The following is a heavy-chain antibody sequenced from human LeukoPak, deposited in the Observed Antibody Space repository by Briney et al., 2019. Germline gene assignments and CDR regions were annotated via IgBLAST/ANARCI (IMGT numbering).Heavy chain of an antibody. Sequence: ASVKVSCKASGYTLPEFAMHWVRQAPGKGLEWMGGFDPEEGKTIYAQKFQGRVTMTEDKSADTAYMELSRLKSEDTAVYYCATELAGWATVGKWGQGTLVTVSA. V-gene: IGHV1-24*01. J-gene: IGHJ4*02. CDR3: ATELAGWATVGK. CDR1: GYTLPEFA. D-gene: IGHD6-19*01. CDR2: FDPEEGKT.